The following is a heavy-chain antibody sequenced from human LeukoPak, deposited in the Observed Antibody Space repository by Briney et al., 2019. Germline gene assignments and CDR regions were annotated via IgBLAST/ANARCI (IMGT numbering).Heavy chain of an antibody. D-gene: IGHD2-2*01. Sequence: ASVKVSCKASGYTFTGYYLQWMRQAPGQGLELMGRSSPNSGGTNYAQKFQGRVTMTRDTSISTAYMDLSRLRSDDTAVYYCARETCSSTSCYYGMDVWGQGTTVIVSS. CDR1: GYTFTGYY. CDR2: SSPNSGGT. J-gene: IGHJ6*02. V-gene: IGHV1-2*06. CDR3: ARETCSSTSCYYGMDV.